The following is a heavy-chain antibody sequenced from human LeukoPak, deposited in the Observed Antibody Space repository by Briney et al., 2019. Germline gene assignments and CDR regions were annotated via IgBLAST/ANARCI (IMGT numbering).Heavy chain of an antibody. CDR2: INPSGGSA. CDR1: GYTFTSYY. Sequence: GALAKVSCKASGYTFTSYYIHWMRQAPGQGLEWMGIINPSGGSASYAQKFQGRVTMTRDTSTSTVYMELNSLRSEDTAVYYCANGGNSGYFDFWGQGALVTVSS. J-gene: IGHJ4*02. CDR3: ANGGNSGYFDF. D-gene: IGHD2-21*02. V-gene: IGHV1-46*01.